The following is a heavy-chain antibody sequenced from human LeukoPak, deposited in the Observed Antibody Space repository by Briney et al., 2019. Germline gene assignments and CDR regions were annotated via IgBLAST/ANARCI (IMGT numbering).Heavy chain of an antibody. V-gene: IGHV4-59*08. CDR1: GGSISSYY. CDR2: IYYSGST. Sequence: TSETLSLTCTVSGGSISSYYWSWIRQPPGKGLEWIGYIYYSGSTNYNPSLKSRVTISVDTSKNQFSLKLSSVTAADTAVYYCARLTGYSSSPSWGQGTLVTVSS. J-gene: IGHJ5*02. D-gene: IGHD6-6*01. CDR3: ARLTGYSSSPS.